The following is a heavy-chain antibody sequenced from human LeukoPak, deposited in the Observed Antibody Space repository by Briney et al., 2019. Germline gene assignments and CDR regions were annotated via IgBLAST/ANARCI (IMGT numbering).Heavy chain of an antibody. J-gene: IGHJ4*02. CDR1: GGSFNNYY. CDR3: ARGRGRLLLIDY. D-gene: IGHD3-10*01. Sequence: SETLSLTCTVSGGSFNNYYWNWIRQPAGKGLEWIGRIYSSGSTDYNTSLKSRVTMSADTSKNQFSLNLTSVPAADSAVYYCARGRGRLLLIDYCGQGTLVTVSS. V-gene: IGHV4-4*07. CDR2: IYSSGST.